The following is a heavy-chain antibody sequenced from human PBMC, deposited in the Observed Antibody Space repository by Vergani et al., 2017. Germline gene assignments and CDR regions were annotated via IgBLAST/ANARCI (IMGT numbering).Heavy chain of an antibody. CDR1: GGSFSGYY. J-gene: IGHJ5*02. V-gene: IGHV4-34*01. CDR3: ARRGAGLVPAAMVDP. D-gene: IGHD2-2*01. Sequence: QVQLQQWGAGLLKPSETLSLTCAVYGGSFSGYYWSWIRQPPGKGLEWIGEINHSGSTNYNPSLKSRVTISVDTSKNQFSLKLSSVTAADTAVYYCARRGAGLVPAAMVDPWGQGSLGTVSS. CDR2: INHSGST.